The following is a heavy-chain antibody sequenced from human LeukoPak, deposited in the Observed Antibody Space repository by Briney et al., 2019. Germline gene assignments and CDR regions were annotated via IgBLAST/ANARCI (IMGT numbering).Heavy chain of an antibody. CDR1: GFTFDDYA. J-gene: IGHJ4*02. Sequence: GESLRLSCAASGFTFDDYAMHWVRQAPGKGLEWVSGISWNSGDIGYADSVKGRFTISRDNAKNSLYLQMNSLRAEDTALYYCAKAEGYSSGWYPGWGQGTLVTVSS. V-gene: IGHV3-9*01. D-gene: IGHD6-19*01. CDR3: AKAEGYSSGWYPG. CDR2: ISWNSGDI.